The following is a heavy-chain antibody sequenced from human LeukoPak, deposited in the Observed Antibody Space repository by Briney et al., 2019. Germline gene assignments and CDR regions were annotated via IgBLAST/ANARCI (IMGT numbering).Heavy chain of an antibody. J-gene: IGHJ5*02. CDR2: ISGSGGST. D-gene: IGHD6-6*01. CDR3: AKDIAARRLLYNWFDP. CDR1: GFTFSSFS. Sequence: PGGSLRLSCAASGFTFSSFSMIWVRQAPGKGLEWVSAISGSGGSTYYADSVKGRFTISRDNSKSTLYLQMNSLRAEDTAVYYCAKDIAARRLLYNWFDPWGQGTLVTVSS. V-gene: IGHV3-23*01.